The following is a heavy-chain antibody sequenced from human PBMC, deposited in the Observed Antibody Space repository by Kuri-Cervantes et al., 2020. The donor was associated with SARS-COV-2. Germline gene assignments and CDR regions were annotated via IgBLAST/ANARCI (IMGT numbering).Heavy chain of an antibody. Sequence: GESLKISCAASGFTFRSYEMNWVRQAPGKGLEWVSYISSSTSSIYYADSVKGRFTISRDNAKKSLYLQMNSLRAEDTAVYYCARTGLWDYYDSSGYPYWGQGTLVTVSS. CDR1: GFTFRSYE. V-gene: IGHV3-48*03. D-gene: IGHD3-22*01. J-gene: IGHJ4*02. CDR2: ISSSTSSI. CDR3: ARTGLWDYYDSSGYPY.